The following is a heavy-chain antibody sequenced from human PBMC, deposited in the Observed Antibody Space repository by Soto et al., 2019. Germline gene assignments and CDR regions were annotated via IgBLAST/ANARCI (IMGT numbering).Heavy chain of an antibody. V-gene: IGHV1-8*01. CDR3: ARGWGLGFLEWLIDAFDI. CDR1: GYTFTSYD. Sequence: PVKRSCKAAGYTFTSYDINWVRQATGQGLEWMGWMNPNSGNTGYAQKFQGRVTMTRNTPISTAYRELSSLRSEDTAVYYCARGWGLGFLEWLIDAFDILGQGTMVTVSS. CDR2: MNPNSGNT. D-gene: IGHD3-3*01. J-gene: IGHJ3*02.